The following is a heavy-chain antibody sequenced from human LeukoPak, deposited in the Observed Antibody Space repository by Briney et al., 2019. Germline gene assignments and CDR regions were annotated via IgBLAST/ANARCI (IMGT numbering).Heavy chain of an antibody. J-gene: IGHJ6*03. D-gene: IGHD3-3*01. CDR3: ARGTNRITIFGVVTPNYYYYYMDV. V-gene: IGHV1-69*13. CDR1: VGTFSRYA. Sequence: SVKVCCQASVGTFSRYALSWVGPAPGQGLAWMGGIIPIFGTAHYAQKFQGRVMITADESTGPAYMELSSLRSEDTAVYYCARGTNRITIFGVVTPNYYYYYMDVWGKGTTVTVSS. CDR2: IIPIFGTA.